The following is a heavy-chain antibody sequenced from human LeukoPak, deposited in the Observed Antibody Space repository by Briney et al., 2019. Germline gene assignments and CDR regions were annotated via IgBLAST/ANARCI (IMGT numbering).Heavy chain of an antibody. V-gene: IGHV1-2*02. CDR1: GYTFSGYY. Sequence: ASVKASCKASGYTFSGYYIQWVRQAPGQGLEWIGWIDPNSGGTKYAQKFQGRVTMTSGTSISTAFMDLSSLRSDDTAVYYCARDLVLGYAPPSFDYWGQGTLVTVSS. CDR3: ARDLVLGYAPPSFDY. CDR2: IDPNSGGT. J-gene: IGHJ4*02. D-gene: IGHD5-12*01.